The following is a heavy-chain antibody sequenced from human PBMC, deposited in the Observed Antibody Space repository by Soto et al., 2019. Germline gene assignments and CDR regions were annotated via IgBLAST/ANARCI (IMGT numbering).Heavy chain of an antibody. CDR2: IYWDDDK. CDR3: AQLVRDGAMLADAFDI. J-gene: IGHJ3*02. V-gene: IGHV2-5*02. D-gene: IGHD2-2*01. Sequence: QITLKESGPTLVKPTQTLTLTCTFSGFSLSTSGVGVGWIRQPPGKALEWLALIYWDDDKRYSPSLKSRLTITKDTPKHQVVLTMTNLDPVDPATYYCAQLVRDGAMLADAFDIWGQGTMVTVSS. CDR1: GFSLSTSGVG.